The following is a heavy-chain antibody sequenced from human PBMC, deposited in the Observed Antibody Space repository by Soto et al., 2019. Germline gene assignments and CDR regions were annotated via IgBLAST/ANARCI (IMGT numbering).Heavy chain of an antibody. CDR3: ARALFPDVDIYGMDV. V-gene: IGHV3-33*01. J-gene: IGHJ6*02. Sequence: QVQLVESGGGVVQPGRSLRLSCAASGFTFRDHAIHWVRQAPGKGREWLAIIWSDGSNKFYAGSVKGRFTISRDNSKNTVYLQMNTLSAEDTAVYYWARALFPDVDIYGMDVWGQGTTVTVSS. CDR2: IWSDGSNK. D-gene: IGHD3-9*01. CDR1: GFTFRDHA.